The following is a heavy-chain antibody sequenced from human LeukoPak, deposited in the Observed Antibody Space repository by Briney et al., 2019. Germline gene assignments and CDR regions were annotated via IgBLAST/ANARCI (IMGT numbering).Heavy chain of an antibody. V-gene: IGHV3-30*04. Sequence: GSLRLSCAASGFTFSSYAMHWVRQAPGKGLEWVAVISYDGSNKYYADSVKGRFTISRDNSKNTLYLQMNSPRAEDTAVYYCAKGGTVTTVWDYFDYWGQGTLVTVSS. D-gene: IGHD4-11*01. J-gene: IGHJ4*02. CDR2: ISYDGSNK. CDR3: AKGGTVTTVWDYFDY. CDR1: GFTFSSYA.